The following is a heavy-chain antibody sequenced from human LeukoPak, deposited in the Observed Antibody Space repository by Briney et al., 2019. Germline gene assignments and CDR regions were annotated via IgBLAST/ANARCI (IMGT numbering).Heavy chain of an antibody. V-gene: IGHV1-8*03. CDR2: MNPDSGNT. J-gene: IGHJ5*02. Sequence: ASVKVSCKFSTGAFDNYAVNWVRQATGQGLEWMGWMNPDSGNTGYAQKFQGRVTITRNTSISTAYMELSSLRSEDTAIYYCARGHCTSTSCGDWFDPWGQGTLVTVSS. D-gene: IGHD2-2*01. CDR1: TGAFDNYA. CDR3: ARGHCTSTSCGDWFDP.